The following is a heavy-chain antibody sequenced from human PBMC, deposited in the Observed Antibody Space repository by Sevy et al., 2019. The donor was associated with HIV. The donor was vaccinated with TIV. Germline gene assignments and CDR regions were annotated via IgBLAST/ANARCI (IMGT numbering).Heavy chain of an antibody. CDR3: TTDKTYSSSWYGDYYYYGMDV. D-gene: IGHD6-13*01. CDR2: MKSKTDGGTT. V-gene: IGHV3-15*07. Sequence: GGSLRLSCAASGFTFSNAWMNWVRQAPGKGLEWVGRMKSKTDGGTTDYAAPVKGRFTISRDDSKNTLYLQMNSLKTEDTAVYYCTTDKTYSSSWYGDYYYYGMDVWGQGTTVTVSS. J-gene: IGHJ6*02. CDR1: GFTFSNAW.